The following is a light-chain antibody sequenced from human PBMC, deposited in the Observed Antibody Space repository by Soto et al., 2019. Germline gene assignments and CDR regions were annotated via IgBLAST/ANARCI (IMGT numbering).Light chain of an antibody. CDR1: SSDVGGYNY. V-gene: IGLV2-11*01. J-gene: IGLJ1*01. CDR2: DVS. Sequence: QSVLTQPRSVSGSPGQSVTISCPGNSSDVGGYNYVSWYQQHPGKAPKLMIYDVSKRPSGVPDRFSGSKSGNTASLTISGLQAEDEADYYCCSYAGSYFFGTGTRSPS. CDR3: CSYAGSYF.